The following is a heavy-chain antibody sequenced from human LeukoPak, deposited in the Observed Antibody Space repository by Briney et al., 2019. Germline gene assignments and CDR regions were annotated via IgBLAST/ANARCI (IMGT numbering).Heavy chain of an antibody. D-gene: IGHD4-17*01. V-gene: IGHV1-2*02. CDR1: GYTFTGYY. CDR3: ARARDRDYGDYDSFDP. J-gene: IGHJ5*01. CDR2: INPNSGGT. Sequence: GASVKVSCKVSGYTFTGYYMHWVRQAPGQGLEWMGWINPNSGGTNYAQKFQGRVTMTRDTSISTAYMELSRLRSDDTAVYYCARARDRDYGDYDSFDPWGQGTLVTVSS.